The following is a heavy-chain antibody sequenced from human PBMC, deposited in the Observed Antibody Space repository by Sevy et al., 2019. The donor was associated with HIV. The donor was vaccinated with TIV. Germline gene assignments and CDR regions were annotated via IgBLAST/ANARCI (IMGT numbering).Heavy chain of an antibody. CDR2: IWHDGSKI. V-gene: IGHV3-33*01. J-gene: IGHJ3*01. D-gene: IGHD4-17*01. Sequence: GGSLRLSCTASGMKFSIFGMHWVRQSPGKGLEWVGLIWHDGSKIKYADSVKGRSTISRDNSKNTLSLLMNSLKVDDTAVYYCAREPPGTAVTFDLWGQGTLVTVSS. CDR3: AREPPGTAVTFDL. CDR1: GMKFSIFG.